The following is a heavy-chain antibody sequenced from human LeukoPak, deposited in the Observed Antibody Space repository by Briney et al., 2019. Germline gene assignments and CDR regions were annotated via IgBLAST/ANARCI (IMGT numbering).Heavy chain of an antibody. CDR2: ISSSSSYI. J-gene: IGHJ4*02. Sequence: GGSLRLSCAASGFTFSSYSMNWVRQAPGKGLEWVSSISSSSSYIYYADSVKGRFTISRDNAKNSLYLQMNSLRAEDTAVYYCARLYSSSFGYYFDYWGQGTLVTVSS. CDR3: ARLYSSSFGYYFDY. V-gene: IGHV3-21*01. CDR1: GFTFSSYS. D-gene: IGHD6-13*01.